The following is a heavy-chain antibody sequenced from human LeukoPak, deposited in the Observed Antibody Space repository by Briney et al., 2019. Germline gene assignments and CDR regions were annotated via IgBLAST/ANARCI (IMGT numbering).Heavy chain of an antibody. V-gene: IGHV1-46*01. CDR3: ARGGGGVPAANRGYYFDY. D-gene: IGHD2-2*01. Sequence: ASVKVSCKASGYTFTSYYMHWVRQAPGQGLEWMGIINPSGGRTSYAQKFQGRVTMTRDTSTSTVYMEVSSLRSEDTAVYHCARGGGGVPAANRGYYFDYWGQGTLVTVSS. CDR2: INPSGGRT. CDR1: GYTFTSYY. J-gene: IGHJ4*02.